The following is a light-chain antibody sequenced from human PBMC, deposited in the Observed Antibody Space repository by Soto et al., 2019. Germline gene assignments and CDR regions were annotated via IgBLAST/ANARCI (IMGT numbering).Light chain of an antibody. CDR3: QQANSLPPT. CDR2: TAS. CDR1: QDINRD. J-gene: IGKJ4*01. V-gene: IGKV1-12*01. Sequence: DIQMTQSPSSVSASVGDRVTITCRPSQDINRDLGWYQQRPGKPPKLLIHTASSLAAGVPSRFSASGSGTDFSLTITSLQAEDFATYYCQQANSLPPTFGGGTRVDIK.